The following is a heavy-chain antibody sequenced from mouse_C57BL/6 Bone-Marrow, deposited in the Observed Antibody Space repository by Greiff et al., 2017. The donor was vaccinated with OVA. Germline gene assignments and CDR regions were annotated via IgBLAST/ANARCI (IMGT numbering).Heavy chain of an antibody. J-gene: IGHJ1*03. CDR3: ARDRGYWYFDV. CDR1: GFTFSSYA. Sequence: EVKLVESGGGLVKPGGSLKLSCAASGFTFSSYAMSWVRQTPEKRLEWVATISDGGGYTYYPDNVKGRFTISRDNAKSNLYLQMSHLKSEDTAVYYCARDRGYWYFDVWGTGTTVTVSS. V-gene: IGHV5-4*01. CDR2: ISDGGGYT.